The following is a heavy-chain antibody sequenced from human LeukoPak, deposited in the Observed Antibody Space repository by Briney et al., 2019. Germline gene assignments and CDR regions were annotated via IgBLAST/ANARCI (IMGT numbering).Heavy chain of an antibody. CDR3: ARDSYSSGAFDI. V-gene: IGHV1-2*02. CDR1: GYTFTGYY. CDR2: INPNSGGT. D-gene: IGHD6-19*01. Sequence: ASVKVSCKASGYTFTGYYLHWVRQAPGQGLEWMGWINPNSGGTNLAQKFQGRVTMTRDTSISTAYMGLSRLRSDDTAVYFCARDSYSSGAFDIWGQGTMVTVSS. J-gene: IGHJ3*02.